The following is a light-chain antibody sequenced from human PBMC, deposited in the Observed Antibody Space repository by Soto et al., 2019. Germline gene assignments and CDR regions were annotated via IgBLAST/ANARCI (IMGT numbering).Light chain of an antibody. CDR1: QSLRRSY. CDR2: VVS. J-gene: IGKJ2*01. V-gene: IGKV3-20*01. Sequence: EIVLTQSPGTLSLSPGERATVSCRASQSLRRSYLAWHQQKPGQAPRLLIYVVSIMATGIPDRFSGSGSGTDFTLTISRLEPDDIAVYYYQQYDSSPPYTFGQGTNLESK. CDR3: QQYDSSPPYT.